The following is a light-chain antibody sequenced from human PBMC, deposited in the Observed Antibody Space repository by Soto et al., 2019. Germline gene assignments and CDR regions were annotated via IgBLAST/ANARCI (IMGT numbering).Light chain of an antibody. CDR1: QSISSW. Sequence: DIQMTQSPSTLSASVGYRVTITCRPSQSISSWLAWYQQKPGKAPKLLIYDAYSLESGTPSRFSGRRSGTEFTLTIASVQTEDFATYYCQQYSSYSPLTFGGGTKVDI. CDR3: QQYSSYSPLT. V-gene: IGKV1-5*01. CDR2: DAY. J-gene: IGKJ4*01.